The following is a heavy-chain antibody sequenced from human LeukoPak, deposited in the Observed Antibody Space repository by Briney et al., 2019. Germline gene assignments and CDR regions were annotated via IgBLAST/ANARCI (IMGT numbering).Heavy chain of an antibody. Sequence: GGSLRLSCAASGFTFSSYWMSWVRQAPGKGLEWVANIKQDGSEKYYVDSVKGRFTISRDNAKNSLYLQMNSLRAEDSAVYYCAREGGVWQWLAYVDYWGQGALVTVSS. CDR2: IKQDGSEK. CDR1: GFTFSSYW. CDR3: AREGGVWQWLAYVDY. V-gene: IGHV3-7*01. D-gene: IGHD6-19*01. J-gene: IGHJ4*02.